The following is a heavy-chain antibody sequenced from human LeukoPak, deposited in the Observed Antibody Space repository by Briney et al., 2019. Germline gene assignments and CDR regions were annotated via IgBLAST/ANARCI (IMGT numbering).Heavy chain of an antibody. CDR1: GGSISSSSYY. V-gene: IGHV4-39*01. CDR2: IYYSGST. D-gene: IGHD6-19*01. CDR3: ARHSSGWYDDY. J-gene: IGHJ4*02. Sequence: SETLSLTCTASGGSISSSSYYWGWIRQPPGKGLEWIGSIYYSGSTYYNPSLKSRVTISVDTSKNQFSLKLSSVTAADTAVYYCARHSSGWYDDYWGQGTLVTVSS.